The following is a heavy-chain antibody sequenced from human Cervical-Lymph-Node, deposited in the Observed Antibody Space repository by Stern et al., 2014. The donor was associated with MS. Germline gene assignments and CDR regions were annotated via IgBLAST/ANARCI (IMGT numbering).Heavy chain of an antibody. Sequence: QVQLVQYGAEVKKPGASVKVSCKASGHTFNSYGISWGRQAPGQGLEWMGWISAYNGNTNYAHNLQGIVSMTTDTSTSTAYMELRILRSDDTAVYYFARGLLGSENAFDIWGQGTMVTVSS. CDR2: ISAYNGNT. D-gene: IGHD2-15*01. CDR1: GHTFNSYG. V-gene: IGHV1-18*01. J-gene: IGHJ3*02. CDR3: ARGLLGSENAFDI.